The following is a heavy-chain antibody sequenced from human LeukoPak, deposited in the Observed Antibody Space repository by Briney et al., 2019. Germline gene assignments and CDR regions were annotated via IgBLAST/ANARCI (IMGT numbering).Heavy chain of an antibody. V-gene: IGHV3-23*01. CDR3: ARGLVDVYDSSGYYSNWFDP. D-gene: IGHD3-22*01. J-gene: IGHJ5*02. CDR1: GFTFTSYA. CDR2: ISGSGANT. Sequence: GGSLKLSCAASGFTFTSYAMTWVRQAPGKGLEWVSAISGSGANTYYADTVKGRFTISRDNSKNTLYVQMKSLRVEDTAVYYCARGLVDVYDSSGYYSNWFDPWGQGTLVTVSS.